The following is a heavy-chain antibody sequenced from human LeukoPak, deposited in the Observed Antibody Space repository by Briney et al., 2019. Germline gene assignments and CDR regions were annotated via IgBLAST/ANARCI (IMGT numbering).Heavy chain of an antibody. CDR1: GFTFIAYE. CDR3: GTHAGRTGSDD. Sequence: GGSLRLSCTASGFTFIAYEMNWVRQAPGKGLEWVSYISGSGNDISYADSVKGRFTISRDNAKGSLYLQMNSLRAADTAVYYCGTHAGRTGSDDWGQGTLVNVSS. D-gene: IGHD3/OR15-3a*01. CDR2: ISGSGNDI. V-gene: IGHV3-48*03. J-gene: IGHJ4*02.